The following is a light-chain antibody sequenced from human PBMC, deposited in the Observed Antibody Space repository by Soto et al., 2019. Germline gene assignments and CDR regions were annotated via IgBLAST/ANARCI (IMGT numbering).Light chain of an antibody. CDR1: QTVRNNY. V-gene: IGKV3-20*01. J-gene: IGKJ1*01. CDR2: DAS. Sequence: EFVLTQSPGTLSLSPGERATLSCRASQTVRNNYLAWYQQKPGQAPRLLIYDASSRATGIPDRFSGGGSGTDFTLTISRLEPEDFAVYFCQVYGSSSKTFGQGTKVDIK. CDR3: QVYGSSSKT.